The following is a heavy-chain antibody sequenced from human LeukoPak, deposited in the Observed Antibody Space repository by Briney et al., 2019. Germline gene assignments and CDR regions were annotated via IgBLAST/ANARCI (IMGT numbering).Heavy chain of an antibody. CDR3: ARDGGRGYAVDY. CDR1: GFTFSSYS. J-gene: IGHJ4*02. V-gene: IGHV3-21*01. CDR2: ISSSSSYI. Sequence: GGSLRLSCAAPGFTFSSYSMNWVRQAPGKGLEWVSSISSSSSYIYYADSVKGRFTISRDNAKNSLYLQMNSLRAEDTAVYYCARDGGRGYAVDYWGQGTLVTVSS. D-gene: IGHD5-12*01.